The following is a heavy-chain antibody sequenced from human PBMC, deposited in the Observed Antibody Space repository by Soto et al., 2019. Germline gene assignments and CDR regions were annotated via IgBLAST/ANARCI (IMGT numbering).Heavy chain of an antibody. Sequence: QVQLVQSGAEVKKPGSSVKVSCKASGGTFSSYTISWVRQAPGQGLEWMGRIIPILGIANYPQKFQGRVTIPADTSTSTAYMELGSLRSEDTAVYYCAREPSIQAYCGGDCYDPNYYYGMDVWGQGTTVTVSS. CDR3: AREPSIQAYCGGDCYDPNYYYGMDV. V-gene: IGHV1-69*08. CDR1: GGTFSSYT. J-gene: IGHJ6*02. D-gene: IGHD2-21*02. CDR2: IIPILGIA.